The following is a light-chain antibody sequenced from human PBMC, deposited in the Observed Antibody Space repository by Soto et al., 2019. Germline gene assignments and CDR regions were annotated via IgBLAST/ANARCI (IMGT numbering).Light chain of an antibody. CDR3: QQYYSSPPT. CDR2: WAS. J-gene: IGKJ1*01. CDR1: QSVLYSSNNKNY. V-gene: IGKV4-1*01. Sequence: DIVMTQSPDSLAVSLGERATINCKSSQSVLYSSNNKNYLAWYQQKPGQPPKLLIYWASTRESGVPDRFSGRGSGQDFTLTISSLQAEDVAVYYCQQYYSSPPTFGQGTKVEIK.